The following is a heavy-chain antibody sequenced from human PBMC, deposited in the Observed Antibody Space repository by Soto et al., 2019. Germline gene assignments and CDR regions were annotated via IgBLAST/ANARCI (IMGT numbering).Heavy chain of an antibody. CDR2: LYNTGST. CDR1: GSTISTYF. J-gene: IGHJ4*02. V-gene: IGHV4-59*12. CDR3: ARAGGLGAVAVDY. Sequence: SDSLSPTYINSGSTISTYFWSWIRQSPGKGLEWIGYLYNTGSTIYNPSLKSRVTISVDTSKNQFSLKLSSVTAADTAVYYCARAGGLGAVAVDYWGQG. D-gene: IGHD6-19*01.